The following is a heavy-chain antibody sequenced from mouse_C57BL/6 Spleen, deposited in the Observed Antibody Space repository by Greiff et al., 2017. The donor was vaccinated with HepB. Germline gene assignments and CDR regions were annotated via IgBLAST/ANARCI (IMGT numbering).Heavy chain of an antibody. CDR1: GYTFTSYW. Sequence: QVHVKQSGAELVRPGSSVKLSCKASGYTFTSYWMDWVKQRPGQGLEWIGNIYPSDSETHYNQKFKDKATLTVDKSSSTAYMQLSSLTSEDSAVYYCARLTTVVARAYWGQGTLVTVSA. D-gene: IGHD1-1*01. CDR2: IYPSDSET. CDR3: ARLTTVVARAY. J-gene: IGHJ3*01. V-gene: IGHV1-61*01.